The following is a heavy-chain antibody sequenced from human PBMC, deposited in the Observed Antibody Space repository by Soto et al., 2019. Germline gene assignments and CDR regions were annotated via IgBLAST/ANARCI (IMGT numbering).Heavy chain of an antibody. Sequence: VQLVESGGGVVQPGRSLRLSCAASGFTFSDYAMHWVRQAPGKGLEWVAVVSHDGRNTHYADSVKGRFTISRDSSKNTVPLEMTSMRAEDTAGYYCAKGGRKWLVTSECNYWGQGALVTVSS. J-gene: IGHJ4*02. D-gene: IGHD6-19*01. CDR1: GFTFSDYA. V-gene: IGHV3-30*18. CDR2: VSHDGRNT. CDR3: AKGGRKWLVTSECNY.